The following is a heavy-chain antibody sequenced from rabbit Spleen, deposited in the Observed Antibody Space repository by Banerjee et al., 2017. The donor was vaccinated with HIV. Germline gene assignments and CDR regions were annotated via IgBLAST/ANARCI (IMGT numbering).Heavy chain of an antibody. D-gene: IGHD4-2*01. CDR1: GFSFSDRDV. CDR2: IGAGSSGST. CDR3: ARGIDYAQIAYDLTRLNL. J-gene: IGHJ3*01. V-gene: IGHV1S45*01. Sequence: QEQLEESGGGLVKPEGSLTLTCKASGFSFSDRDVMCCVRQAPGKGLQWIACIGAGSSGSTYSATWAKGRFTISKTSSTTVTLQMTSLTAADTATYFCARGIDYAQIAYDLTRLNLWSPGTLVTVS.